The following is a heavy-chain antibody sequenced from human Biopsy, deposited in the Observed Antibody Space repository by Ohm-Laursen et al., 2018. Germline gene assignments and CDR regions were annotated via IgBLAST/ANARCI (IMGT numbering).Heavy chain of an antibody. CDR1: GGSISSDY. J-gene: IGHJ4*02. V-gene: IGHV4-4*07. D-gene: IGHD2-15*01. CDR3: ARRGSGGRSFDH. Sequence: SQTLSLTCTVSGGSISSDYWSWIRQTPGKGLEWIGRIYITGETDYNPSLKSRVTMSVDSSKKQFSLKLKSVTAADTAIYYCARRGSGGRSFDHWGQGTLVTVSS. CDR2: IYITGET.